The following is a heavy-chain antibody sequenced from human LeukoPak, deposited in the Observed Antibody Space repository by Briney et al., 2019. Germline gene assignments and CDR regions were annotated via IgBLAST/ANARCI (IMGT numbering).Heavy chain of an antibody. CDR3: AGGTGFIIKD. J-gene: IGHJ4*02. CDR1: GFSFSDAW. CDR2: IRSKADGGTP. V-gene: IGHV3-15*07. Sequence: PGGSLRLSCAASGFSFSDAWMNWVRQAPGKGLEWVGHIRSKADGGTPDYIAPVKGRFTISRDDSKDTLYPQMNSLNTEDTAMYYCAGGTGFIIKDWGQGTLVTVSS. D-gene: IGHD3-9*01.